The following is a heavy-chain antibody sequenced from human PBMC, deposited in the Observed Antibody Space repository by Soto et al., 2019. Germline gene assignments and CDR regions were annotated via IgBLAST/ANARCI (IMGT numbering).Heavy chain of an antibody. CDR3: ARRDTSGFLRYFDN. D-gene: IGHD3-3*01. J-gene: IGHJ4*02. CDR2: IVPNVGAV. CDR1: GGTLSSFINYP. V-gene: IGHV1-69*06. Sequence: QMQLVQSGAEVKKPGSSVKVFCKASGGTLSSFINYPINWVRQAPGQGLEWMGGIVPNVGAVNYAQKFQGRVTITADKSTGTAYMELSSLRSEDTALYYCARRDTSGFLRYFDNWGQGTLVTVSS.